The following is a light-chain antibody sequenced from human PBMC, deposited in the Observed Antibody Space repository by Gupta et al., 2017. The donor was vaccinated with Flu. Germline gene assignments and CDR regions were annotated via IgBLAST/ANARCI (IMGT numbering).Light chain of an antibody. Sequence: EIVLTQSPATLSLSPGERATLSCRASQSVDSYLAWYQQKPGQAPKLLIYDASNRASGFPARFSGSGSGTEFTLTIISREHGDFAVYYCHQRSNCPHPVGQGTLVEIK. J-gene: IGKJ5*01. V-gene: IGKV3-11*01. CDR1: QSVDSY. CDR2: DAS. CDR3: HQRSNCPHP.